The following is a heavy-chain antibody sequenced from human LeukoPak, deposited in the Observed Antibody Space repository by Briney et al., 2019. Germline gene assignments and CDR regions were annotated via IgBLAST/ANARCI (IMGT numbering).Heavy chain of an antibody. Sequence: GGPLRLSCAVSGFTVSSDYMGWVRQAPGKGLEYVSIIYGGGDTFYADSVKGRFTISRDNSKNTLYLQMNSLRAEDTAVYYCARDSHKLHSSAYFYFFDYWGQGTLVSVSS. CDR3: ARDSHKLHSSAYFYFFDY. V-gene: IGHV3-66*02. J-gene: IGHJ4*02. CDR1: GFTVSSDY. CDR2: IYGGGDT. D-gene: IGHD3-22*01.